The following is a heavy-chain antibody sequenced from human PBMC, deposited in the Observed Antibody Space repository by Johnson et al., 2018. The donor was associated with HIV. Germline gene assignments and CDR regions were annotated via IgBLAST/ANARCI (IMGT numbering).Heavy chain of an antibody. Sequence: QVQLVESGGGVVQPGRSLRLSCAASGFTFSSYGMHWVRQAPGKGLEWVAVISYDGSNKYYADSVKGRFTISRDNSKNTLYLQMNSLRAEDTAVYYCAKDRDLNYDFWSGSDDAFDIWGQGTMVTVSS. V-gene: IGHV3-30*18. J-gene: IGHJ3*02. CDR2: ISYDGSNK. CDR3: AKDRDLNYDFWSGSDDAFDI. CDR1: GFTFSSYG. D-gene: IGHD3-3*01.